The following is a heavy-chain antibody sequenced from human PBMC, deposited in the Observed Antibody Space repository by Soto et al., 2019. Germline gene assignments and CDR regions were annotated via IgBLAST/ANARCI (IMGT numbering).Heavy chain of an antibody. Sequence: SETLCLTCTVSGGSIDSGDYYWSWIRQPPGKGLEWIGYVYYSGTTNYNPFLKSRVTLSLDKSKNQFSLKMNSVTAADTAVYYCSRDVIATHNYFDSRGQGTLVTVSS. D-gene: IGHD1-1*01. CDR1: GGSIDSGDYY. CDR2: VYYSGTT. V-gene: IGHV4-61*08. CDR3: SRDVIATHNYFDS. J-gene: IGHJ4*02.